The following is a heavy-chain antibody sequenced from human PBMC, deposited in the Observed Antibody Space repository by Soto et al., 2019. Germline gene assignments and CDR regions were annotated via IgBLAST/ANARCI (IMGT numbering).Heavy chain of an antibody. CDR2: ISPKSGGT. D-gene: IGHD3-9*01. CDR1: GYSFIDYY. Sequence: ASVKVSCKASGYSFIDYYIHWVRQAPGQGFEWMGRISPKSGGTNYAQKFEGRVTMTWDTSLNTAYMELSSLISDDTAVYYCARPPGYISDWYYFDLWGQGTLVTVSS. CDR3: ARPPGYISDWYYFDL. V-gene: IGHV1-2*02. J-gene: IGHJ4*02.